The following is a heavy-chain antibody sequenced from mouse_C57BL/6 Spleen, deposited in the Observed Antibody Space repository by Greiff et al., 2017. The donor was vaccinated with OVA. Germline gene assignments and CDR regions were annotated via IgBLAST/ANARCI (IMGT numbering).Heavy chain of an antibody. CDR3: ARPLRRGGYFDY. CDR1: GYSFTGYY. Sequence: DVQLQESGPELVKPGASVKISCKASGYSFTGYYMNWVKQSPEKSLEWIGEINPSTGGTTYNQKFKAKATLTVDKSSSTAYMQLKSLTSEDSAVYYCARPLRRGGYFDYWGQGTTLTVSS. CDR2: INPSTGGT. D-gene: IGHD2-12*01. J-gene: IGHJ2*01. V-gene: IGHV1-42*01.